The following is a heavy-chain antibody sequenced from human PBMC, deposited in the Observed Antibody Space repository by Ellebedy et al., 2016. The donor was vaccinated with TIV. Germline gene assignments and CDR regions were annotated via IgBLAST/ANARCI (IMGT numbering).Heavy chain of an antibody. Sequence: GESLKISCAASGFTVSNNYMSWVRQAPGKGLEFVSLIYSGGDTSYADSVKGRFTISRDNSKNTVYLQMNNLRDDDTAVYYCARDPPASGSGTYGWGQGTLVTVSS. V-gene: IGHV3-53*01. J-gene: IGHJ4*02. D-gene: IGHD3-10*01. CDR1: GFTVSNNY. CDR2: IYSGGDT. CDR3: ARDPPASGSGTYG.